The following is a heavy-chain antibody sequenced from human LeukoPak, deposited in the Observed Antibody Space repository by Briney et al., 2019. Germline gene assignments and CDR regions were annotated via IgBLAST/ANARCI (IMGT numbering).Heavy chain of an antibody. J-gene: IGHJ4*02. Sequence: GGSLRLSCAASGFTFSSYAMSWVRQAPGKGLEWVSAISGSGGSTYYADSVKGRFTISRDNSKNTLYLQMNSLRAEDTAVYYCAKGYSSGWYENYFDYWGQGTLVTVSS. CDR3: AKGYSSGWYENYFDY. CDR2: ISGSGGST. V-gene: IGHV3-23*01. CDR1: GFTFSSYA. D-gene: IGHD6-19*01.